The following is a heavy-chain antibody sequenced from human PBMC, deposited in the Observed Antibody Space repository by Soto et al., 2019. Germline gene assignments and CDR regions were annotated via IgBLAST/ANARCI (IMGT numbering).Heavy chain of an antibody. Sequence: QVPLVESGGGVVQPGTSLRLSCATSGFPFSRYGMHWVRQAPGKGLEWVAIIYYDGSKKYYADSVKGRFTISTDSPNNMVYLQMNSLRAEDTALYYCARNNGNFRADPWGQGTLVTVSS. CDR3: ARNNGNFRADP. V-gene: IGHV3-33*01. CDR1: GFPFSRYG. D-gene: IGHD2-8*01. J-gene: IGHJ5*02. CDR2: IYYDGSKK.